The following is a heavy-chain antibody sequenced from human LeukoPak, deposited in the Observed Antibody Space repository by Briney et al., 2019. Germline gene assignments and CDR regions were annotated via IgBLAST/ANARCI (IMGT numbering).Heavy chain of an antibody. CDR2: IRYDGSNK. V-gene: IGHV3-30*02. CDR3: ARDDSGYYDSSGYWAFDI. CDR1: GFTFSSYG. J-gene: IGHJ3*02. D-gene: IGHD3-22*01. Sequence: GGSLRLSCAASGFTFSSYGMHWVRQAPGKGLEWVAFIRYDGSNKYYADSVKGRFTISRDNSKNTLYLQMNSLRAEDTAVYYCARDDSGYYDSSGYWAFDIWGQGTMVTVSS.